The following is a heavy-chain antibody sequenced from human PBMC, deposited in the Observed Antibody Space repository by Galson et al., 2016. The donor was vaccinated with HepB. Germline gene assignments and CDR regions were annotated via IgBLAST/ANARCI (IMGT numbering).Heavy chain of an antibody. CDR3: ARGNYDSPGYFFDNWFDP. V-gene: IGHV3-33*07. CDR1: GFTFSNYG. CDR2: IWYDGSRT. D-gene: IGHD3-22*01. J-gene: IGHJ5*02. Sequence: SLRLSCAVSGFTFSNYGMYWVRQAPGKGLEWVANIWYDGSRTYYADSVKGRFTISRDNSKSTVFLQMNSLRGADTAVYYCARGNYDSPGYFFDNWFDPWGQGTLVTVSS.